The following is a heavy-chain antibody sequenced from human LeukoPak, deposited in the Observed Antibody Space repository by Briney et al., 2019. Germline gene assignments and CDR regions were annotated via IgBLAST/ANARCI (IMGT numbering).Heavy chain of an antibody. CDR2: ISTVSTYK. CDR3: ARDGSGFDLYYYMDV. D-gene: IGHD6-25*01. V-gene: IGHV3-21*01. Sequence: GGSLRLSCAASGFTFTDYSISRVRQAPGKGLEWVSSISTVSTYKFYSDSVKGRFTISRDNAKNTLYLQMSSLTAEDTAVYYCARDGSGFDLYYYMDVWGRGTPVTVSS. J-gene: IGHJ6*03. CDR1: GFTFTDYS.